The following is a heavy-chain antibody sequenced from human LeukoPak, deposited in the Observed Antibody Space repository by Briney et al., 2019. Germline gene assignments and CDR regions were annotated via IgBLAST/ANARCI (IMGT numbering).Heavy chain of an antibody. J-gene: IGHJ3*02. Sequence: GGSLRLPCAVSGFTFSSYGMHWVRQAPGKGLEWVAVISYDGSNKYYADSVKGRFTISRDNSKNTLYLQMNSLRAEDTAVYYCAKNGGSGYYFVAFDIWGQGTMVTVSS. CDR2: ISYDGSNK. V-gene: IGHV3-30*18. CDR1: GFTFSSYG. D-gene: IGHD3-22*01. CDR3: AKNGGSGYYFVAFDI.